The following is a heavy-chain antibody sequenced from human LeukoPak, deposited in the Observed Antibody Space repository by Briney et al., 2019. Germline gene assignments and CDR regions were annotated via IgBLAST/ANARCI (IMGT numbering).Heavy chain of an antibody. J-gene: IGHJ3*02. Sequence: ASVKVSCKASGYTFSTSGISWVRQAPGQGLEWMGWISAHDGNTDYAQKLQGRVTMTTDTSTGTAYMELRSLRLEDTAVYYCARGVGSAFDIWGQGTMVTVSA. CDR2: ISAHDGNT. CDR3: ARGVGSAFDI. D-gene: IGHD2-15*01. CDR1: GYTFSTSG. V-gene: IGHV1-18*01.